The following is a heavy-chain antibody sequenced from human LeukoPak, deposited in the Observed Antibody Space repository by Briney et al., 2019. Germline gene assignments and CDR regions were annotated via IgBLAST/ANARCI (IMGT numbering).Heavy chain of an antibody. V-gene: IGHV3-33*02. CDR3: TRDSALLGVAFDL. D-gene: IGHD2-15*01. J-gene: IGHJ3*01. Sequence: GGSLRLSCAASGFTFSSYGMHWVRQAPGMGLEWVAVIWYDGSNKYYAGSAKGRFTISRDNSKSTLFLQMNSLRAEDTAVYFCTRDSALLGVAFDLWGQGTVVTVSS. CDR1: GFTFSSYG. CDR2: IWYDGSNK.